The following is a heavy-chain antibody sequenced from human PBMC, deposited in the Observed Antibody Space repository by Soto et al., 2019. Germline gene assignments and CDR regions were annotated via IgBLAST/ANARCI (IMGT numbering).Heavy chain of an antibody. CDR3: ARGSNSGYDLTWFDP. J-gene: IGHJ5*02. CDR2: INTGSGNT. Sequence: ASVKVSCKASGYTFTTHAVHWVRQAPGQRLEWMGWINTGSGNTKYSQKFQGRVTITRDTSASTAYMELSSLGYEDTALYYCARGSNSGYDLTWFDPWGKGTLVTVSS. D-gene: IGHD5-12*01. CDR1: GYTFTTHA. V-gene: IGHV1-3*04.